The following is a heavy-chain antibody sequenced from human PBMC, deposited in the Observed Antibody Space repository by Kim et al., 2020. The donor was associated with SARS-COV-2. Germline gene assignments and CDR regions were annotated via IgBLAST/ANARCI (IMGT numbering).Heavy chain of an antibody. Sequence: SETLSLTCAVYGGSFSGYYWSWIRQPPGKGLEWIGEINHSGSTNYNPSLKSRVTISVDTSKNQFSLKLSSVTAADTAVYYCARGDYRGSGPFDYWGQGTLVTVSS. J-gene: IGHJ4*02. V-gene: IGHV4-34*01. CDR2: INHSGST. CDR1: GGSFSGYY. D-gene: IGHD4-4*01. CDR3: ARGDYRGSGPFDY.